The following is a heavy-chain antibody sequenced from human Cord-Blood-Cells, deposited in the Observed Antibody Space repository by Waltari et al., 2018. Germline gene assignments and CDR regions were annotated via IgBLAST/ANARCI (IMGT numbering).Heavy chain of an antibody. V-gene: IGHV1-3*01. J-gene: IGHJ4*02. CDR1: GYTFTSYA. CDR3: ARASGSSGFDY. CDR2: INAGNGNT. Sequence: QVQLVQSGAEVKKPGDSVKVSCKASGYTFTSYAMHWVRQAPGQRLEWMGWINAGNGNTKYSQKFQGRVTITRDTSASTAYMELSSLRSEDTAVYYCARASGSSGFDYWGQGTLVTVSS. D-gene: IGHD3-10*01.